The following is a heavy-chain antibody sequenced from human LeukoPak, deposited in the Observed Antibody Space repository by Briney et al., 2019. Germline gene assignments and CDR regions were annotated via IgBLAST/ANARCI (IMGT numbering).Heavy chain of an antibody. J-gene: IGHJ6*02. V-gene: IGHV1-69*04. Sequence: SVNLSCKASGGTFSSYAISWVRQAPGQGLEWMGRIIPIFGIANYAQKFQGRVTITADKSTSTAYMELSSLRSEDTAVYYCARCPPGGSGSYTLCYGMDVWGQGTTVTVSS. CDR1: GGTFSSYA. D-gene: IGHD3-10*01. CDR2: IIPIFGIA. CDR3: ARCPPGGSGSYTLCYGMDV.